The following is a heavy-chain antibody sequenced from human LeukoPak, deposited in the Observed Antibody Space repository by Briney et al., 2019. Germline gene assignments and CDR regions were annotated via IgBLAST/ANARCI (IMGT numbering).Heavy chain of an antibody. CDR3: ARHSTIEPRPDY. Sequence: SETLSLTCTVSGASISTDYWSWIRQPPVKGLEWIGCIFYSGSTNSGHTNYNPSLKSRVTISVDTSKNQFSLKLSSVPAADTAVYYCARHSTIEPRPDYWGQGTLVTVSS. J-gene: IGHJ4*02. D-gene: IGHD6-6*01. CDR2: IFYSGSTN. V-gene: IGHV4-59*08. CDR1: GASISTDY.